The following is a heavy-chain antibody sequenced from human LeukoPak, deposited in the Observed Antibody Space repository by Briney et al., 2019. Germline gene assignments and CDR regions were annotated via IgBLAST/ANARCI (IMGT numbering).Heavy chain of an antibody. CDR2: VTGSGDPT. CDR1: GFTFNNYA. V-gene: IGHV3-23*01. CDR3: AKRPLYCSSTICLDS. Sequence: GESLRLSCAASGFTFNNYAMAWVRQAPGKGLEWVSSVTGSGDPTYYADSVKGRFTISRDNSKNTLYLQMNSLRVEDTAVYYCAKRPLYCSSTICLDSWGQGTLVTVSS. J-gene: IGHJ4*02. D-gene: IGHD3-10*01.